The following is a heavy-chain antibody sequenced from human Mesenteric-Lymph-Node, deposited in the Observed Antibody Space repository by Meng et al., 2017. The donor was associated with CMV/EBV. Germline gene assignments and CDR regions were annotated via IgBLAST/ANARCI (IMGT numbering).Heavy chain of an antibody. J-gene: IGHJ5*02. CDR2: IFSNDEK. Sequence: SGPTLVKPTETLTLTCTVSGFSLSNARMGASWIRQPPGKALEWLAHIFSNDEKSYSTSLKSRLTISKDTSKSQVVLTMTNMDPVDTATYYCARIPTYCSGGSCYSAPVNWFDPWGQGTLVTVSS. CDR3: ARIPTYCSGGSCYSAPVNWFDP. CDR1: GFSLSNARMG. V-gene: IGHV2-26*01. D-gene: IGHD2-15*01.